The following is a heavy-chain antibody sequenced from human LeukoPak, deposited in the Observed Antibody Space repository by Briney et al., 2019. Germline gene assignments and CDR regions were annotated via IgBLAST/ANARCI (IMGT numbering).Heavy chain of an antibody. V-gene: IGHV3-30*18. Sequence: GGSLRLSCAASGFTFSSYGMHWVRQAPGKGLEWVAVISYDGSNKYYADSVKGRFTISRDNSKNTLYLQMNSLRAEDTAVYYCAKDKGSGWYLESGFDYWGQGTLVTVFS. CDR3: AKDKGSGWYLESGFDY. D-gene: IGHD6-19*01. CDR2: ISYDGSNK. CDR1: GFTFSSYG. J-gene: IGHJ4*02.